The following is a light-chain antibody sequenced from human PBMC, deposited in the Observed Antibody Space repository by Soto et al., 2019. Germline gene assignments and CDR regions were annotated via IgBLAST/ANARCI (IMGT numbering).Light chain of an antibody. J-gene: IGKJ2*01. CDR2: AAS. CDR1: QSITNY. CDR3: QQSDSYPYT. V-gene: IGKV1-39*01. Sequence: DIQMTQSPSSLSVSVGDRVTITCRASQSITNYLNWYQQKPGKAPKLLVYAASSLQSGVPSRFSANGSGTDFTLTISTLQPEDFATYYFQQSDSYPYTFGQGTKLEIK.